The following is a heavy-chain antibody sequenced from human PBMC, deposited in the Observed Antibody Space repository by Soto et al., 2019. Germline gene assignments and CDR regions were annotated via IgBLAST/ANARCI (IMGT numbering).Heavy chain of an antibody. J-gene: IGHJ4*02. D-gene: IGHD6-19*01. CDR2: INPNSGGT. V-gene: IGHV1-2*02. CDR3: ASAAVTGTAGLDF. CDR1: GYTFSGFY. Sequence: ASVKVSCKASGYTFSGFYMHWVRQAPGQGLEWMGWINPNSGGTKSAEKFQGRVTMTRDTPISTAYMELSRLTSDDTAVYYCASAAVTGTAGLDFWGQGTQVTVSS.